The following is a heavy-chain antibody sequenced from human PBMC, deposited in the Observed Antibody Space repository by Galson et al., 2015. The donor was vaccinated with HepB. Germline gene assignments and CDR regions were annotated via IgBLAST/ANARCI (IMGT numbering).Heavy chain of an antibody. CDR1: GYTFSGYY. V-gene: IGHV1-2*06. CDR3: ARGASTTVVPDY. Sequence: SVKVSCKASGYTFSGYYMHWVRQAPGQGLEWMGRINSKSGGTNYAQKFQGRVSMTRDTSIRTAYMELGRLTSDDTAVYYCARGASTTVVPDYWGQGTPVTVSS. D-gene: IGHD4-23*01. J-gene: IGHJ4*02. CDR2: INSKSGGT.